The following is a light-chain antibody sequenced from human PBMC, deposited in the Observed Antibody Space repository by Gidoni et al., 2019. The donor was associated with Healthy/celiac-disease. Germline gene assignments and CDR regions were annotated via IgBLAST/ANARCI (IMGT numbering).Light chain of an antibody. V-gene: IGKV2-28*01. J-gene: IGKJ4*01. CDR3: MQALQTRGLT. Sequence: DIVMTQSPLSLPVTPGEPASISCRSSQSLLHSNGYNYLDWYLQKPGQSPQLLIYLGSNRASGVADKFSGSGSGTDFTLKISRVEAEDVGVYYCMQALQTRGLTFGGGTRVEIK. CDR1: QSLLHSNGYNY. CDR2: LGS.